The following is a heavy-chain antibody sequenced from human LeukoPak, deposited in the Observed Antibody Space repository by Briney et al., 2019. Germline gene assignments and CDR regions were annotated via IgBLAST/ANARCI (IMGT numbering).Heavy chain of an antibody. Sequence: PGGSLRLSCAASGITFSSYGMSWVRQAPGKGLEWVSSISSTGGTTYYADSVKGRFTISRDNSKSTLYLQMNSLRAEDTAIYYCAKNGDRGAYCTGGTCYPYFYYYMDVWGKGTTVTI. J-gene: IGHJ6*03. CDR2: ISSTGGTT. D-gene: IGHD2-15*01. CDR1: GITFSSYG. CDR3: AKNGDRGAYCTGGTCYPYFYYYMDV. V-gene: IGHV3-23*01.